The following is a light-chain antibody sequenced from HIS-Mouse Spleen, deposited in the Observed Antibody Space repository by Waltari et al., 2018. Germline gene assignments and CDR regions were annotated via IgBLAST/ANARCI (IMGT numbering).Light chain of an antibody. V-gene: IGLV2-11*01. J-gene: IGLJ2*01. CDR2: DVS. Sequence: QSALTQPRSVSGSPGQSVTISCTGTSRDVGGSNYFSWYQQHPGKAPKLMIYDVSKRPSGVPDRFSGSKSGNTASLTISGLQAEDEADYYCCSYAGSYTLVFGGGTKLTVL. CDR1: SRDVGGSNY. CDR3: CSYAGSYTLV.